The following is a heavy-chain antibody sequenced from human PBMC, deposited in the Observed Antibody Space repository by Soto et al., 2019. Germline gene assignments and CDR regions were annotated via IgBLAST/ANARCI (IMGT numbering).Heavy chain of an antibody. CDR1: GGSISSYY. V-gene: IGHV4-59*01. J-gene: IGHJ3*02. CDR2: IYYSGST. Sequence: SETLSLTCTVSGGSISSYYWSWIRQPPGKGLEWIGYIYYSGSTNYNPSLKSRVTISVDTSKNQFSLKLSSVTAADTAVYYSARIKIFGVVIMSPGAFDIWGQGTMVTVSS. D-gene: IGHD3-3*01. CDR3: ARIKIFGVVIMSPGAFDI.